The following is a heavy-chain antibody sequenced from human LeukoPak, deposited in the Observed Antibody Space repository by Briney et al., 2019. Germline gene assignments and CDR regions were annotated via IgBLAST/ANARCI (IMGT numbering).Heavy chain of an antibody. J-gene: IGHJ4*02. Sequence: SETLSLTCAVYGGSFSGYYWSWIRQPPGKGLEWIGEINHSGSTNYNPSLKSRVTISVDTSKNQFSLKLGSVTAADTAVYYCARHPNYYDSSGPFYWGQGTLVTVSS. CDR3: ARHPNYYDSSGPFY. CDR2: INHSGST. V-gene: IGHV4-34*01. D-gene: IGHD3-22*01. CDR1: GGSFSGYY.